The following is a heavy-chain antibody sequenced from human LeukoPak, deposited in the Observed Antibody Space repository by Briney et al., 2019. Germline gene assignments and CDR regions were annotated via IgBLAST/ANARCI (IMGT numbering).Heavy chain of an antibody. J-gene: IGHJ4*02. V-gene: IGHV3-64*01. D-gene: IGHD2-2*02. CDR1: GFTFSSYA. CDR3: ARDTYLDY. CDR2: ISSNGGST. Sequence: QAGGSRRLSCAPSGFTFSSYAMHWVRQAPGKGLEYVSAISSNGGSTYYANSVKGRFTISRDNSKNTLYLQMCSLRAEDMAVYYCARDTYLDYWGQGTLVTVSS.